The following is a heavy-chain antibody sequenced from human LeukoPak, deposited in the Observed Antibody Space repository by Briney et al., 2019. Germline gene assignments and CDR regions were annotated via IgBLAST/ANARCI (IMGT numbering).Heavy chain of an antibody. D-gene: IGHD2-2*03. Sequence: GRSLRLSCAASGFTFVNYGFHWVRQAPVKALEWVAFISYNGNQKYGDSVKGRFTISRDNSKNTLYLQVNGLRPEDTAVYYCARDPLDISRWTNAFDIWGQGTMVSVSS. CDR3: ARDPLDISRWTNAFDI. CDR2: ISYNGNQ. J-gene: IGHJ3*02. V-gene: IGHV3-30-3*01. CDR1: GFTFVNYG.